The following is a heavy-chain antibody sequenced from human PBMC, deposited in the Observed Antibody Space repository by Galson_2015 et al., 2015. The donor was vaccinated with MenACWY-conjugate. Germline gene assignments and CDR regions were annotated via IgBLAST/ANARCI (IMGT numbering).Heavy chain of an antibody. CDR1: GGSISSSSYY. CDR3: ARQNGGNSAFLTGWYFQH. D-gene: IGHD4-23*01. CDR2: IYYSGST. J-gene: IGHJ1*01. Sequence: SETLSLTCTVSGGSISSSSYYWGWIRQPPGKGLEWIGSIYYSGSTYYNPSLKSQVTISVNTSKNQFSLKLSSVTAADTAVYYCARQNGGNSAFLTGWYFQHWGQGTLVTVSS. V-gene: IGHV4-39*01.